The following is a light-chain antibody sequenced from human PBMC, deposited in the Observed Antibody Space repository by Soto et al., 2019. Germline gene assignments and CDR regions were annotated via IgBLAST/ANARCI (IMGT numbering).Light chain of an antibody. CDR1: QSVSSGY. Sequence: EIVLTQSPGTLSLSPGERATLSCRASQSVSSGYLVWYQQKPGQAPRLLIYGASSRATGIPDRFSGSGSGTDFTLTISRLEPEDFAVYYCQQYGSSLFGQGTRLEIK. CDR2: GAS. CDR3: QQYGSSL. J-gene: IGKJ5*01. V-gene: IGKV3-20*01.